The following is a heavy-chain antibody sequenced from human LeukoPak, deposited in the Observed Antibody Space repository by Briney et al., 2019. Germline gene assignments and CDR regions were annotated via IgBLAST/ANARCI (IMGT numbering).Heavy chain of an antibody. CDR2: MNPNSGNT. D-gene: IGHD3-22*01. Sequence: ASVKVSCKASGYTFTSYDINWVRQATGQGLEWMGWMNPNSGNTGYAQKFQGRVTITRNTSISTAYMELSSLRSEDTAVYYCARGRSSMYYYDSSGYYAFFGYWGQGTLVTVSS. CDR1: GYTFTSYD. J-gene: IGHJ4*02. CDR3: ARGRSSMYYYDSSGYYAFFGY. V-gene: IGHV1-8*03.